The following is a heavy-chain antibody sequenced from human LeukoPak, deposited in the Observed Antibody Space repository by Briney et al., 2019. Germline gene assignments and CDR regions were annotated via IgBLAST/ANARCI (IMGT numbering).Heavy chain of an antibody. V-gene: IGHV3-7*01. D-gene: IGHD6-6*01. J-gene: IGHJ6*03. CDR1: GFTFSSYW. CDR3: AGVGEQLVVYYYYYMDV. CDR2: IKQDGSEK. Sequence: SGGSLRLSCAASGFTFSSYWMSWVRQAPGKGLEWVANIKQDGSEKYYVDSVKGRFTISRDNAKNSLYLQMNSLRAEDTAVYYCAGVGEQLVVYYYYYMDVWGKGTTVTVSS.